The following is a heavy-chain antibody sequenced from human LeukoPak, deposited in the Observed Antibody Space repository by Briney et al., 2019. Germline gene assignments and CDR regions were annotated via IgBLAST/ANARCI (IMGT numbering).Heavy chain of an antibody. CDR1: GYTFTSYA. D-gene: IGHD2-2*01. CDR2: INTNTGNP. J-gene: IGHJ6*02. Sequence: ASVTVSCKASGYTFTSYAMNWVRQPPGQGLEWMGWINTNTGNPTYAQGFTGRFVFSLDTSVSTAYLQISSLKAEDTAVYYCARDEIVVVPAAIYYYYGMDVWGQGTTVTVSS. CDR3: ARDEIVVVPAAIYYYYGMDV. V-gene: IGHV7-4-1*02.